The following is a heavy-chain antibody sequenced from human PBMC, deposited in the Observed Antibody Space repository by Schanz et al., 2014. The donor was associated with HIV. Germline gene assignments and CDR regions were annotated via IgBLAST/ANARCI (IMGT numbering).Heavy chain of an antibody. CDR3: AREKTTLNWFDP. V-gene: IGHV1-18*01. J-gene: IGHJ5*02. CDR2: ISTSNGNT. CDR1: GYTFTSYD. D-gene: IGHD4-4*01. Sequence: QVQLVQSGAEVKKPGASVKVSCKASGYTFTSYDINWVRQAPGQGLEWMGWISTSNGNTNYAQKFQGRVTMTTDTSTSTAYMELRSLRSDDAAVYYCAREKTTLNWFDPWGEGPLVTVSS.